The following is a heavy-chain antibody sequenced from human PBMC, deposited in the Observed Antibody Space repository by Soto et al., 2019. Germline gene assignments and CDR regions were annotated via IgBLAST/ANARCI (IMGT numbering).Heavy chain of an antibody. CDR2: ISAYNGNT. CDR3: AREIYSGYDWATGD. D-gene: IGHD5-12*01. CDR1: GYTFTSYG. J-gene: IGHJ4*02. Sequence: ASVKVSCKASGYTFTSYGISWVRQAPGQGLEWMGWISAYNGNTNYAQKLQGRVTMTTDTSTSTAYMELRSLRSDDTAVYYCAREIYSGYDWATGDWGQGTLVTVSS. V-gene: IGHV1-18*01.